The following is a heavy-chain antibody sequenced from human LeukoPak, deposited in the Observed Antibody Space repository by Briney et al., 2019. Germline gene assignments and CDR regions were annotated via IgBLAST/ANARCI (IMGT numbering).Heavy chain of an antibody. CDR2: INPNSGGT. D-gene: IGHD3-10*01. Sequence: ASVKVSCKASGYTFTGYYMHWVRQAPVQGLEWMGWINPNSGGTNYAQKFQGRVTMTRDTSISTAYMELSRLRSDDTAVYYCARNRVRGVTYYGMDVWGQGTTVTVSS. CDR3: ARNRVRGVTYYGMDV. CDR1: GYTFTGYY. J-gene: IGHJ6*02. V-gene: IGHV1-2*02.